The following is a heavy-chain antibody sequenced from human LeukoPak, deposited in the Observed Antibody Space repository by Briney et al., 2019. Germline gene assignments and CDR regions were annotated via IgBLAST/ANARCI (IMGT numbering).Heavy chain of an antibody. D-gene: IGHD6-13*01. Sequence: GASLQISCQGSGSIFTSYWIGWVRQMPGKGLEWMGIIYPGDSDTRYSPSFQGQVTISADKSISTAYLQWSSLKASDTAMYYCARRVQQLVRGDWFEPWGQGTLVTVSS. CDR2: IYPGDSDT. CDR3: ARRVQQLVRGDWFEP. CDR1: GSIFTSYW. J-gene: IGHJ5*02. V-gene: IGHV5-51*01.